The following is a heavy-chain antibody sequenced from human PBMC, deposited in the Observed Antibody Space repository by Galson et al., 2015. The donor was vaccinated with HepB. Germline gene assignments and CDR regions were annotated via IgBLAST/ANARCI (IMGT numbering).Heavy chain of an antibody. Sequence: SLRLSCAASGFTFSGSAMHWVRQASGKGLEWVGRIRSKANSYATAYAASVKGRFTISRDDSKNTAYLQMNSLKTEDTAVYYCTSNVPTVTTPHPNYYYYYMDVWGKGTTVTVSS. V-gene: IGHV3-73*01. CDR1: GFTFSGSA. CDR3: TSNVPTVTTPHPNYYYYYMDV. CDR2: IRSKANSYAT. J-gene: IGHJ6*03. D-gene: IGHD4-11*01.